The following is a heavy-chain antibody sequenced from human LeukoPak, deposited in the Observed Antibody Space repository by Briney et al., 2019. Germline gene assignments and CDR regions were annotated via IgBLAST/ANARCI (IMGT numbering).Heavy chain of an antibody. CDR2: INYSGST. D-gene: IGHD6-13*01. CDR1: GGSIRSYY. V-gene: IGHV4-59*01. CDR3: ARATYSENAFDI. Sequence: SETLSLTCTVSGGSIRSYYWSWIRQPPGKGLEWIGYINYSGSTNYNPSLKSRVTMSLDTSKNQFSLKLSSVTAADTAVYYCARATYSENAFDIWGQGTMVTVSS. J-gene: IGHJ3*02.